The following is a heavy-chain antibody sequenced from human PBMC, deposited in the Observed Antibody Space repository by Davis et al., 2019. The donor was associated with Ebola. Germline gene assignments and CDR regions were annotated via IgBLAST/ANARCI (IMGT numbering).Heavy chain of an antibody. V-gene: IGHV3-30*02. CDR2: IRYDGSNK. J-gene: IGHJ6*03. CDR1: GFTFSSYG. Sequence: GGSLRLSCAASGFTFSSYGMHWVRQAPGQGLEWVAFIRYDGSNKYYADSVNGRFIISRDNSKNTLYLQMNSLGAEDTAVYYCARDQEVLFPTRPYYYYYYMDGWGRGTTVTVSS. D-gene: IGHD3-16*01. CDR3: ARDQEVLFPTRPYYYYYYMDG.